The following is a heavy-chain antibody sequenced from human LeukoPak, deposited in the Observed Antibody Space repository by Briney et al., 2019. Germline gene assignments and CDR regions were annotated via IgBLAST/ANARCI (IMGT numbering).Heavy chain of an antibody. J-gene: IGHJ4*02. D-gene: IGHD3-9*01. CDR2: VIPIFGTA. Sequence: GASVKVSCKASGGTFSSYAISWVRQAPEQGLEWMGGVIPIFGTANYAQKFQGRVTITADESTSTAYMELSSLRSEDTAVYYCARDTTGYYFHWGQGTLVTVSS. CDR1: GGTFSSYA. CDR3: ARDTTGYYFH. V-gene: IGHV1-69*13.